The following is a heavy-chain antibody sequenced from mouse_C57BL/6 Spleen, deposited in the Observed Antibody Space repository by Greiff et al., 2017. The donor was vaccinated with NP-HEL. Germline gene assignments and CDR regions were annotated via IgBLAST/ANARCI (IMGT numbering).Heavy chain of an antibody. J-gene: IGHJ3*01. CDR1: GYTFTSYW. V-gene: IGHV1-55*01. D-gene: IGHD2-4*01. Sequence: VKLQQPGAELVKPGASVKMSCKASGYTFTSYWITWVKQRPGQGLEWIGDIYPGSGSTNYNEKFKSKATLTVDTSSSTAYVQLSSLTSEDSAVYYCARDNDSAWFAYWGQGTLVTVSA. CDR3: ARDNDSAWFAY. CDR2: IYPGSGST.